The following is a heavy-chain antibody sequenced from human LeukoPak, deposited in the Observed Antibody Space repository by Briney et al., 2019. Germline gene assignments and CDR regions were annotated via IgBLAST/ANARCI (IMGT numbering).Heavy chain of an antibody. CDR1: GFVFGDYA. Sequence: PGGSLRLSCAASGFVFGDYAMHWVRQAPRKGLEWVSGISWNSVVKGYADSVKSRFTISRDNAKNSLYLQMNSLRAEDTALYYCAKVSLNNYYDYWGQGILVTVSS. CDR3: AKVSLNNYYDY. CDR2: ISWNSVVK. D-gene: IGHD5-24*01. V-gene: IGHV3-9*01. J-gene: IGHJ4*02.